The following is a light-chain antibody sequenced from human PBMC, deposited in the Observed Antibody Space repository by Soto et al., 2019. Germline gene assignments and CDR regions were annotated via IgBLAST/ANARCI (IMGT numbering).Light chain of an antibody. CDR2: GNS. CDR3: QSYHSSLSVNYV. V-gene: IGLV1-40*01. CDR1: SSNIGAGYD. Sequence: QSVLTQPPSVSGAPGQRVTISCTGSSSNIGAGYDVHWYQQLPGTAPKLLIYGNSNRPSGVPDRFSGSKSGTSASLAITGLQAEDEADYYCQSYHSSLSVNYVFGTGTKLTVL. J-gene: IGLJ1*01.